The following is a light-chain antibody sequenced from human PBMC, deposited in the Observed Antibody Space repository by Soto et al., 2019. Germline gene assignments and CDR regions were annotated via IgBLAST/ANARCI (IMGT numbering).Light chain of an antibody. Sequence: EVVMRQSPATLSVSPGEGATLCCRASQGIGDTLAWYQHKPGQTPRLLIYDTSTRATGVPTRFSGSRSGAESTLTINSLQSEDFAVYYCQPYNNWPLTFGGGTKVDIK. CDR2: DTS. V-gene: IGKV3-15*01. CDR1: QGIGDT. J-gene: IGKJ4*01. CDR3: QPYNNWPLT.